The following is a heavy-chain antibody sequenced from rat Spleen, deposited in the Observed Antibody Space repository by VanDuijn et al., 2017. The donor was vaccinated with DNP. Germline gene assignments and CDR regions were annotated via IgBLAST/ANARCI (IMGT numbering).Heavy chain of an antibody. CDR3: TREREPNNNPFYFDC. V-gene: IGHV2-19*01. D-gene: IGHD1-10*01. J-gene: IGHJ2*01. Sequence: KESGTGLGQPPPTPFLNFPFPGFPFNPHGVNRVRPPPGKGLEGMGIIQSGGSTNYNSALKFRLSITRETPKSPVFLRMNSLQTEDTAIYFCTREREPNNNPFYFDCWGQGVMVTVSS. CDR2: IQSGGST. CDR1: GFPFNPHG.